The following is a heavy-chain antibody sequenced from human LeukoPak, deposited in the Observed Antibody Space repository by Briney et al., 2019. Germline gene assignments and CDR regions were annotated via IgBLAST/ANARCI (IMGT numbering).Heavy chain of an antibody. CDR1: GFTFSRYS. D-gene: IGHD3-3*01. V-gene: IGHV3-21*05. CDR2: ISSRSDYI. Sequence: KSGGSLTLSCEASGFTFSRYSMNWVRQAPGKGLEWVSYISSRSDYIYYADSVKGRFTISRDNAKNSLYLQMNSLRAEDTAVYYCARVLDDGYWGQGTLVTVPS. J-gene: IGHJ4*02. CDR3: ARVLDDGY.